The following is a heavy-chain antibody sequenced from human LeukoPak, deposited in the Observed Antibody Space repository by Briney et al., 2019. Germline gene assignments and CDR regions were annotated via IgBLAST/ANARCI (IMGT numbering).Heavy chain of an antibody. V-gene: IGHV4-59*01. CDR3: ARVDDSSVIDC. CDR1: GGSISDYY. Sequence: SETLSLTCTVSGGSISDYYWSWIRQPPGKGLEWISYIYYSGRTNYNPSLRSRVTISVDTSKSQFSLILTSMSAADTAVYYCARVDDSSVIDCWGQGTLVTVSS. D-gene: IGHD3-22*01. J-gene: IGHJ4*02. CDR2: IYYSGRT.